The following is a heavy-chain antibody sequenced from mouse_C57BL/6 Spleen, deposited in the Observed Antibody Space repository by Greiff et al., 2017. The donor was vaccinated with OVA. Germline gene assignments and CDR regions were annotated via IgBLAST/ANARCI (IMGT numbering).Heavy chain of an antibody. CDR3: ARDDYGYGYFDV. CDR1: GYTFTSYT. CDR2: INPSSGYT. J-gene: IGHJ1*03. V-gene: IGHV1-4*01. D-gene: IGHD2-4*01. Sequence: QVQLQQSGAELARPGASVKMSCKASGYTFTSYTMHWVKQRPGQGLEWIGYINPSSGYTKYNQKFKDKATLTADKSSSTAYMQLSSLTSEDSAVDYCARDDYGYGYFDVWGTGTTVTVSA.